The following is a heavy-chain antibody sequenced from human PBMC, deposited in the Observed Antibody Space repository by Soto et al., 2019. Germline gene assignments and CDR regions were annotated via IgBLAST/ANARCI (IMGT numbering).Heavy chain of an antibody. CDR2: ISYDGSNK. Sequence: GGSLRLSCAASGFTFSSYGMHWVRQAPGKGLEWVAVISYDGSNKYYADPVKGRFTISRDNSKNTLYLQLNSLRDEDTAVYYCARGRGDYYYYALDVWGQGTTVTDSS. CDR3: ARGRGDYYYYALDV. V-gene: IGHV3-30*03. CDR1: GFTFSSYG. J-gene: IGHJ6*02.